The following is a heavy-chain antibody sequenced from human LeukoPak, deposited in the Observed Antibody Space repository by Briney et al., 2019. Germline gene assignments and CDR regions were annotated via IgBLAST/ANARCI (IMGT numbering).Heavy chain of an antibody. Sequence: SETLSLTCTVSGGSFSSYYWSWIRQPPGKGLEWIGYIYYSGSANYNPSLKSRAIISVDTSKSQFSLKLSSVTAVDTAVYYCARGGSRQISSSDFDCWGQGTLVTVSS. V-gene: IGHV4-59*01. CDR3: ARGGSRQISSSDFDC. CDR1: GGSFSSYY. J-gene: IGHJ4*02. D-gene: IGHD6-6*01. CDR2: IYYSGSA.